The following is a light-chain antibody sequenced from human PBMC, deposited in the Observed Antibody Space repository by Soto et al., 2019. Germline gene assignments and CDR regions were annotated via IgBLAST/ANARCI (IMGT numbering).Light chain of an antibody. CDR1: QSVSSSY. V-gene: IGKV3-20*01. CDR3: HQYGSSPLT. J-gene: IGKJ1*01. Sequence: EIVLTKSPGTLSLSPGERATLSCRASQSVSSSYLAWYQQKPGQAPRLLIYGASSRATGIPDRFSGSGSGTDFTLTISRLEPEDFAVYYCHQYGSSPLTFGQGTKVEIK. CDR2: GAS.